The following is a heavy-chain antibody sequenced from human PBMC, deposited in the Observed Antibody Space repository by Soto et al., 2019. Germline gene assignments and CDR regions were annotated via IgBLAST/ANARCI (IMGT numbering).Heavy chain of an antibody. V-gene: IGHV4-39*01. CDR3: ARMVGAARPDWFDP. J-gene: IGHJ5*02. D-gene: IGHD6-6*01. Sequence: SETLSLTCTVSGGSISSSSYYWGWIRQPPGKGLEWIGSIYYSGSTYYNPSLKSRVTISVDTSKNQFSLKLSSVTAADTAVYYCARMVGAARPDWFDPWGQGTLVTVSS. CDR2: IYYSGST. CDR1: GGSISSSSYY.